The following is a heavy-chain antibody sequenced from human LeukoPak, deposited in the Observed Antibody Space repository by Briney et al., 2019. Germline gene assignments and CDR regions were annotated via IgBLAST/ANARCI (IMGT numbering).Heavy chain of an antibody. CDR3: ARDFGDGIAVAGTLSY. J-gene: IGHJ4*02. CDR2: INWNGGST. V-gene: IGHV3-20*04. Sequence: GGSLRLSCAASGFTFDDYGMSWVRQAPGKGLEWVSGINWNGGSTGYADSVKGRFTISRDNAKNSLYLQMNSLRAEDTALYYCARDFGDGIAVAGTLSYWGQGTLVTVSS. CDR1: GFTFDDYG. D-gene: IGHD6-19*01.